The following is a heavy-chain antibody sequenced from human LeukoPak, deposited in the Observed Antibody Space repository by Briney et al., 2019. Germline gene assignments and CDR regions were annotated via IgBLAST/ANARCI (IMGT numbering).Heavy chain of an antibody. CDR3: ARVTGTTSYYYYYMDV. Sequence: SETLSLTCSVSGSSITTYYWSWIRQPPGKGLEWIGYIYYSGNTNYIPSLKSRVTISVDTSKNQFSLKLSSVTAADTAVYYCARVTGTTSYYYYYMDVWGKGTTVTVSS. J-gene: IGHJ6*03. CDR2: IYYSGNT. D-gene: IGHD1-20*01. CDR1: GSSITTYY. V-gene: IGHV4-59*01.